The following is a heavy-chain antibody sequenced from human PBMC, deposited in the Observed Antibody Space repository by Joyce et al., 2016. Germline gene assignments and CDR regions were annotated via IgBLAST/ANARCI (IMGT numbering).Heavy chain of an antibody. CDR3: ARGGIVYDDSMDL. CDR1: GFTFSTSS. Sequence: EVQLVESGGGLVKPGGSLRISCAASGFTFSTSSMSWFRRAPGQGLEWVSAISSDSTYIFYADSVKGRFTVSRDNAKNSLYLQMNSQRAEDTAVFFYARGGIVYDDSMDLWGQGTTVTVSS. CDR2: ISSDSTYI. V-gene: IGHV3-21*02. J-gene: IGHJ6*02. D-gene: IGHD3-22*01.